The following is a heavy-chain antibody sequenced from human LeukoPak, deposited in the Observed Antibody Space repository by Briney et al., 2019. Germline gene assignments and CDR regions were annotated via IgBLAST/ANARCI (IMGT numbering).Heavy chain of an antibody. J-gene: IGHJ4*02. D-gene: IGHD3-22*01. V-gene: IGHV1-46*01. CDR2: INPSGGST. CDR3: ARELAGDYYDSSGYYPFDY. CDR1: GYTFTSYY. Sequence: ASVTASCKASGYTFTSYYMHWVRQAPGQGLEWMGIINPSGGSTSYAQKFQGRVTMTRDTSTSTVYMELSSLRSEDTAVYYCARELAGDYYDSSGYYPFDYWGQGTLVTVSS.